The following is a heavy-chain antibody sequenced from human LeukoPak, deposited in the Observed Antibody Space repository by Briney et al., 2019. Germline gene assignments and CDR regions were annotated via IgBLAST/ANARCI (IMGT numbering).Heavy chain of an antibody. CDR2: ISYSSGHI. CDR3: ARAGEGYCSGGSCYAGDY. D-gene: IGHD2-15*01. Sequence: GGSLRLSCAASGFPFSNYAISWVRQAPGKGLEWVSSISYSSGHIYYADSVKGRFTISRDNAKNSLYLQMNSLRVEDTAVYYCARAGEGYCSGGSCYAGDYWGQGTLVTVSS. CDR1: GFPFSNYA. J-gene: IGHJ4*02. V-gene: IGHV3-21*01.